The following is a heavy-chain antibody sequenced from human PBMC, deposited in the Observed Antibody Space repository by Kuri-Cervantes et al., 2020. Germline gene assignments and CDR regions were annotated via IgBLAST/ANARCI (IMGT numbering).Heavy chain of an antibody. CDR2: IYYSGST. J-gene: IGHJ4*02. D-gene: IGHD6-13*01. CDR1: GGSISSYY. V-gene: IGHV4-59*01. CDR3: ARSSSRKYYFDY. Sequence: GSLRLSCTVSGGSISSYYWSWIRQPPGKGLEWIGYIYYSGSTNYNPSLKSRVTISVDTSKNQFSLKLSSVTAADTAVYYCARSSSRKYYFDYWGQGTLVTVSS.